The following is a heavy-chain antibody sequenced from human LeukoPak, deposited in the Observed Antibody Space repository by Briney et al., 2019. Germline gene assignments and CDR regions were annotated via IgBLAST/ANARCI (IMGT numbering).Heavy chain of an antibody. J-gene: IGHJ6*02. Sequence: SQTLSLICTVSGGSISSGDYYWSWIRQPPGTGLEWIGYIYYSGSTYYNPSLKSRVTISVDTSKNQFSLKLSSVTAADTAVYYCARDVKIKYNRPSITSNGMDVWGQGTTVTVSS. CDR2: IYYSGST. D-gene: IGHD1-14*01. V-gene: IGHV4-30-4*01. CDR1: GGSISSGDYY. CDR3: ARDVKIKYNRPSITSNGMDV.